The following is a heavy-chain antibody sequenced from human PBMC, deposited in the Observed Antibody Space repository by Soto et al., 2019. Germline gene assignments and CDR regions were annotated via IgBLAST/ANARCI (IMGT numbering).Heavy chain of an antibody. V-gene: IGHV1-69*06. Sequence: WASVKVSCKASGGTFSSYAISWVRQAPGQGLEWMGGIIPIFGTANYAQKFQGRVTITADKSTSTAYMELSSLRSEDMAVYYCARDKGNTYYDFWSGRGYYYGMDVWGPGTTVTVSS. CDR2: IIPIFGTA. CDR1: GGTFSSYA. J-gene: IGHJ6*02. CDR3: ARDKGNTYYDFWSGRGYYYGMDV. D-gene: IGHD3-3*01.